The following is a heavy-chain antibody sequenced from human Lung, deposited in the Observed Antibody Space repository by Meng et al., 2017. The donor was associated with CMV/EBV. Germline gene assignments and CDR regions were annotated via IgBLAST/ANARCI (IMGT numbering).Heavy chain of an antibody. CDR3: ARGSKIYFGSEWYGPFGRHFYGLGV. V-gene: IGHV3-30*01. CDR1: GFSFSTYA. J-gene: IGHJ6*02. CDR2: ISFDGTNK. D-gene: IGHD3-3*01. Sequence: SLKISXVASGFSFSTYAVHWVRQAPDKGLEWVAVISFDGTNKYYGDSVKGRFTVSRDNSQNTLYLQMNSLRTEDTAMYYCARGSKIYFGSEWYGPFGRHFYGLGVWGQGTTVTVSS.